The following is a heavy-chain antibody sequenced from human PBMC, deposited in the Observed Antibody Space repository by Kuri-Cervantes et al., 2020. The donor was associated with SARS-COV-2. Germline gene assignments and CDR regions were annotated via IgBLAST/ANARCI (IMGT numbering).Heavy chain of an antibody. J-gene: IGHJ3*02. CDR1: GGTFSSYA. CDR2: IIPILGTA. V-gene: IGHV1-69*04. Sequence: SVKVSCKASGGTFSSYAISWVRQAPGQGLEWMGRIIPILGTANHAQKFQGRVTITADKSTSTAYMELSSLRSEDTAVYYCARAVDYMNAFDIWGQGTMVTVSS. D-gene: IGHD4-11*01. CDR3: ARAVDYMNAFDI.